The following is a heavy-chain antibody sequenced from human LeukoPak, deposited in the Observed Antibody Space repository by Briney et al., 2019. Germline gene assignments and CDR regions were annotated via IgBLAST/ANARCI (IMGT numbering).Heavy chain of an antibody. CDR1: GYTFTSYG. CDR2: ISAYNGNT. CDR3: ARPRSMQQNYYYYYYGMDV. Sequence: ASVKVSCKASGYTFTSYGISWVRHAPGQGLEWMGWISAYNGNTNYAQKLQGRVTMTTDTSTSTAYMELRSLRSDDTAVYYCARPRSMQQNYYYYYYGMDVWGQGTTVTVSS. D-gene: IGHD2-8*01. V-gene: IGHV1-18*01. J-gene: IGHJ6*02.